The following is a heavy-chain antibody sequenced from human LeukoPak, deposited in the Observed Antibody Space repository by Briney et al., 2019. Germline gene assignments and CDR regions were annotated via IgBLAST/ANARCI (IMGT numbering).Heavy chain of an antibody. J-gene: IGHJ4*02. CDR1: GFSLGSHA. V-gene: IGHV3-23*01. D-gene: IGHD2-21*01. Sequence: GGSLRLSCAVSGFSLGSHAMSWVRQAPGKGLEWVSASSSSDPGTYYADSVRGRFTISRDNSKNTLYLQMNRLRVDDAAAYYCARAPVTSCRGAFCYPFDYWGQGILVTVSS. CDR2: SSSSDPGT. CDR3: ARAPVTSCRGAFCYPFDY.